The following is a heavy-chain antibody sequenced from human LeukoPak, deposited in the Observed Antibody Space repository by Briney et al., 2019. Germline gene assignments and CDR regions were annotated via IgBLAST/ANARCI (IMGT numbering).Heavy chain of an antibody. CDR1: GFTFSSYS. Sequence: GGSLRLSCAASGFTFSSYSMNWVRQAPGKGLEWVSSISSSSSYIYYADSVKGRFTIPRDNAKNSLYLQMNSLRAEDTAVYYCARARYCSSTSCYGRPFDYWGQGTLVTVSS. CDR2: ISSSSSYI. CDR3: ARARYCSSTSCYGRPFDY. D-gene: IGHD2-2*01. J-gene: IGHJ4*02. V-gene: IGHV3-21*01.